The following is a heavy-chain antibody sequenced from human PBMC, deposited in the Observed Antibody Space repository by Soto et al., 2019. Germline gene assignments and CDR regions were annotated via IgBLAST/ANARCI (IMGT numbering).Heavy chain of an antibody. D-gene: IGHD5-12*01. CDR1: GFVFSDYS. J-gene: IGHJ4*02. Sequence: EVQLVESGGGLVKPGGSLRLSCAASGFVFSDYSMNWVRQAPGKGLEWVSSISPSSDDIHYADSVKGRFTISRDNAKNSVYLQMNSLRGEDTALYYCARPRGNRGYDLIDYWGQGTLVTVSS. V-gene: IGHV3-21*06. CDR2: ISPSSDDI. CDR3: ARPRGNRGYDLIDY.